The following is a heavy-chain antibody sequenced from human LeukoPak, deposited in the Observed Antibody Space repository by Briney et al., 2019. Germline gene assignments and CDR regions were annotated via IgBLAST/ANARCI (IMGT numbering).Heavy chain of an antibody. D-gene: IGHD3-10*01. CDR2: ISAGNGNT. J-gene: IGHJ4*02. CDR1: GYTFTSYA. V-gene: IGHV1-3*01. CDR3: ARVPLLWFGETHPHYFDY. Sequence: GASVKVSCKASGYTFTSYAMHWVRQAPGQRLEWMGWISAGNGNTKYSQKFQGRVTITRDTSASTAYMELSSLRSEDTAVYYCARVPLLWFGETHPHYFDYWGQGTLVTVSS.